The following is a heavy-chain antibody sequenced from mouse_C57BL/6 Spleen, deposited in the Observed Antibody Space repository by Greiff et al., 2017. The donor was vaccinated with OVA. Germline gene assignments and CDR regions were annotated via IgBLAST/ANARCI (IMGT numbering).Heavy chain of an antibody. CDR1: GYTFTSYG. J-gene: IGHJ1*03. CDR2: IYPRSGNT. D-gene: IGHD1-1*02. V-gene: IGHV1-81*01. Sequence: VQLQESGAELARPGASVKLSCKASGYTFTSYGISWVKQRTGQGLEWIGEIYPRSGNTYYNETFKGKATLTADKSSSTAYMELRSLTSEDSAVYFCARSDYGGFDVWGTGTTVTVSS. CDR3: ARSDYGGFDV.